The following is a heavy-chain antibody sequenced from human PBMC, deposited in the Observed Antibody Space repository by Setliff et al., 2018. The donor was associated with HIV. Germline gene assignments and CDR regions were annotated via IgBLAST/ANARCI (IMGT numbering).Heavy chain of an antibody. D-gene: IGHD7-27*01. V-gene: IGHV4-39*01. J-gene: IGHJ2*01. CDR2: IFNSGSS. CDR3: ARHPLTDWYCDL. CDR1: GGSISNNDYY. Sequence: KPSETLSLTCSVSGGSISNNDYYWGWIRQSPGKGLEWIGTIFNSGSSYYNPSLESRVTISVDTSQNQFSLRLRSVTAADTAVYYCARHPLTDWYCDLWGRGTLVTVSS.